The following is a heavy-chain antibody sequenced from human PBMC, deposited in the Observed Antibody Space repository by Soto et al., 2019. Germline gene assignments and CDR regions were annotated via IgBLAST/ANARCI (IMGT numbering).Heavy chain of an antibody. CDR2: IYPGDSDT. CDR1: GYSFTSYW. V-gene: IGHV5-51*01. CDR3: ARGYCTTTICDPWFDP. J-gene: IGHJ5*02. Sequence: GESLKISCTGVGYSFTSYWIGWVRQMPGKGLEWMGIIYPGDSDTRYSPSFQGQVTISADKSITTAYLQWSSLKASDTAMYYCARGYCTTTICDPWFDPWGQGTLVIVSP. D-gene: IGHD2-2*01.